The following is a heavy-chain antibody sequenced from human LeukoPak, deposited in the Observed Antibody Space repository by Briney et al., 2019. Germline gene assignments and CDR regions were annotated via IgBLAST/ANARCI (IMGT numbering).Heavy chain of an antibody. CDR3: AKRGYDSSGYYYFDY. CDR2: ISYDGSNK. J-gene: IGHJ4*02. V-gene: IGHV3-30*18. Sequence: GGSLRLPCAASGFTFTSYGMHWVRQAPGKGLEWVALISYDGSNKYYADSVKGRFTISRDNSKNTLYLQMNSLRAEDTAVYYCAKRGYDSSGYYYFDYWGQGTLVTVSS. D-gene: IGHD3-22*01. CDR1: GFTFTSYG.